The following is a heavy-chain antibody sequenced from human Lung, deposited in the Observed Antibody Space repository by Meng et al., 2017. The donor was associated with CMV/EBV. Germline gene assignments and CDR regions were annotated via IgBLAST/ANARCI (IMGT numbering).Heavy chain of an antibody. CDR3: ARSKGYCSGGSCISRLDP. J-gene: IGHJ5*02. D-gene: IGHD2-15*01. Sequence: LXXTVSGGSFSGGYYWSWIRQHPGKGLELIGYIYYSGSTNYNPSLKSRVTMSIDTSKNQFSLKLTSVTAADTAVYYCARSKGYCSGGSCISRLDPWGQGXPVTVSS. V-gene: IGHV4-31*03. CDR1: GGSFSGGYY. CDR2: IYYSGST.